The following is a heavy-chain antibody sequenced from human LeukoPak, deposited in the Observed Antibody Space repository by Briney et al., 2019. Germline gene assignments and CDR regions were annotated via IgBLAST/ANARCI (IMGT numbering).Heavy chain of an antibody. CDR1: GYTFTSYD. CDR2: MNPNSGNT. V-gene: IGHV1-8*01. D-gene: IGHD3-10*01. J-gene: IGHJ2*01. CDR3: ARVRGITPLVDFDL. Sequence: ASVKVSCEASGYTFTSYDINWVRQATGQGLEWMGWMNPNSGNTGYAQKFQGRVTMTRNTSISTAYMELSSLRSEDTAVYYCARVRGITPLVDFDLWGRGTLVTVSS.